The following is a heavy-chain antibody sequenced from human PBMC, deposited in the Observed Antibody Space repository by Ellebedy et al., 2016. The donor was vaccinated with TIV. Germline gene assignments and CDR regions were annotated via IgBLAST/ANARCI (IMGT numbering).Heavy chain of an antibody. CDR2: IFSNDEK. Sequence: SGPTLVKPTETLTLTCTVSGFSLSNVIMSVSWIRQPPGKALEWLAHIFSNDEKSYSTSLKIRLTISKDTAKSQVILTMTDLDPLDTATYYCARAVRYCCGDCSYKFDYWGQGTLVPVSS. CDR1: GFSLSNVIMS. D-gene: IGHD2-21*02. V-gene: IGHV2-26*01. CDR3: ARAVRYCCGDCSYKFDY. J-gene: IGHJ4*02.